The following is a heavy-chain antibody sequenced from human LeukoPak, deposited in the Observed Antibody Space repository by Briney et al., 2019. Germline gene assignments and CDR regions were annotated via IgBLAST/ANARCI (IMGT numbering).Heavy chain of an antibody. J-gene: IGHJ5*02. D-gene: IGHD6-19*01. CDR1: GGSFSGYY. V-gene: IGHV4-4*07. Sequence: SETLSLTCSVSGGSFSGYYWSWIRQPAGKGLEWIGRIHTSGRTSYNPSLKSRVTMSVDTSKNQFSLRLTSVTAADTAVYYCARIISVAAGSGWFDPWGQGTLVTVSS. CDR2: IHTSGRT. CDR3: ARIISVAAGSGWFDP.